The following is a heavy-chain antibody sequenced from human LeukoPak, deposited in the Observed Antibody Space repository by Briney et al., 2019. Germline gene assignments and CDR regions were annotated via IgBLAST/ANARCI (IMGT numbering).Heavy chain of an antibody. J-gene: IGHJ4*02. CDR3: ARLYSGYDWGDY. D-gene: IGHD5-12*01. V-gene: IGHV4-61*02. CDR1: GGSISSGSYF. Sequence: SETLSLTCTVSGGSISSGSYFWSWIRQPAGKGLEWIGRIYSSGSTNYNPSLKSRVTISVEASKNQFSLKLSSVTAADTTVYYCARLYSGYDWGDYWGQGTLVTVSS. CDR2: IYSSGST.